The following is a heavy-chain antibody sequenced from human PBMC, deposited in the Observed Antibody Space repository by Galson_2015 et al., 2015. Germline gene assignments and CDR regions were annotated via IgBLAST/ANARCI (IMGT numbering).Heavy chain of an antibody. Sequence: SVKVSCKASGYTFTSYGISWVRQAPGQGLEWMRWISAYNGNTNYAQKLQGRVTMTTDTSTSTAYMELRSLRSDDTAVYYCIVTEVFREIDYWGQGTLVTVSS. V-gene: IGHV1-18*04. CDR1: GYTFTSYG. D-gene: IGHD2-21*01. J-gene: IGHJ4*02. CDR3: IVTEVFREIDY. CDR2: ISAYNGNT.